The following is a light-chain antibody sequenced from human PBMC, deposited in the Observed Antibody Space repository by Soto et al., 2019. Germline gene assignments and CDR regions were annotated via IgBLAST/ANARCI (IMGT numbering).Light chain of an antibody. V-gene: IGKV1-6*01. CDR2: ATS. Sequence: ATQMTQSPSSLSASVGDRVTISCRASQDIRNELGWYQQKPGKAPKLLIYATSTLESGVPSRFSGSGSGTDFTLTISSLQPEDFATYYCLQDYDYPYTFGPGTKVDVK. J-gene: IGKJ3*01. CDR1: QDIRNE. CDR3: LQDYDYPYT.